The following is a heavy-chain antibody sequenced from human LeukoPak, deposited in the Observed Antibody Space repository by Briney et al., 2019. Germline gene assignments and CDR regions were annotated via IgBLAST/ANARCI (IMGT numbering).Heavy chain of an antibody. CDR3: PRDHYCSGDACQSIGGFDV. CDR2: INSDTGNT. CDR1: GYNFKNYG. J-gene: IGHJ3*01. D-gene: IGHD2-15*01. V-gene: IGHV1-18*01. Sequence: ASVKVSCKTSGYNFKNYGITWVRQAPGQGLEWLGWINSDTGNTVYGHTLRDRGALTTDQSTDTVHMELPSLRSDDTAVYFRPRDHYCSGDACQSIGGFDVWGQGTTVIVSS.